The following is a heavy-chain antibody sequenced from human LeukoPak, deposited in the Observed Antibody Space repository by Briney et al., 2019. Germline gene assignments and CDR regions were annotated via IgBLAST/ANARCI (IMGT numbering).Heavy chain of an antibody. CDR2: ISSNGGTT. CDR1: GFTFSSYA. V-gene: IGHV3-64*01. Sequence: PGGSLRLSCAASGFTFSSYAMSWVRQAPGKGLEYVSTISSNGGTTYYANSVKGRFTISRDNSKNTLYLQMNSLRAEDTAVYYCARDRVRGAAPLYYWGQGTLVTVSS. D-gene: IGHD6-6*01. CDR3: ARDRVRGAAPLYY. J-gene: IGHJ4*02.